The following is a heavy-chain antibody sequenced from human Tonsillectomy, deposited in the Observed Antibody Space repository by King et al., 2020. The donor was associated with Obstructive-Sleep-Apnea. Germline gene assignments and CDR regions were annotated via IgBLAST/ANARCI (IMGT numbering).Heavy chain of an antibody. CDR3: ARHPRHSGYDLDYFDF. CDR1: VGSISSYH. CDR2: ISYTGST. Sequence: QLQESGPGLVKPSETLSLTCTVSVGSISSYHWSWISQPPGKGLEWIGYISYTGSTNYNPSLKSRVTISVDTSKNQFSLRLSSVTAADTALYYCARHPRHSGYDLDYFDFWGQGTLVTVSS. D-gene: IGHD5-12*01. V-gene: IGHV4-59*08. J-gene: IGHJ4*02.